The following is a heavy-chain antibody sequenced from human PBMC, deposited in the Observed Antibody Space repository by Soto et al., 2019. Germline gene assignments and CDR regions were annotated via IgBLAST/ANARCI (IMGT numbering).Heavy chain of an antibody. CDR3: VREGSCWYSRGSFDF. CDR1: GFTFNNYA. CDR2: ISGSGGNA. D-gene: IGHD6-13*01. J-gene: IGHJ3*01. Sequence: DVQLLESGGILVGPGGSLRLSCAASGFTFNNYAMNWVLQATGKGLEWVSAISGSGGNAYYADSVQGRFIISRDNPKNTLSLQMNSLRAEDAAIYYCVREGSCWYSRGSFDFWGRGTMVTVSS. V-gene: IGHV3-23*01.